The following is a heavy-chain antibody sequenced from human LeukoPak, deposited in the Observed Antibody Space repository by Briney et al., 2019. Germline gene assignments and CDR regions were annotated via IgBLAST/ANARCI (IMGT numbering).Heavy chain of an antibody. CDR1: GYTFTSYG. V-gene: IGHV1-18*01. J-gene: IGHJ4*02. CDR3: AGSEGYGAQITIDY. Sequence: ASVKVSCKASGYTFTSYGISWVRQAPGQGLEWMGWISAYNGNTNYAQKLQGRVTMTTDTSTSTAYMELRSLRSDDTAVYYRAGSEGYGAQITIDYWGQGTLVTVSS. D-gene: IGHD4-17*01. CDR2: ISAYNGNT.